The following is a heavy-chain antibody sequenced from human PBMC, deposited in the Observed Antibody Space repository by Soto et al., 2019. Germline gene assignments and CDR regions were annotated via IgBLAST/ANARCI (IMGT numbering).Heavy chain of an antibody. D-gene: IGHD3-10*01. CDR1: GFNFRSYA. Sequence: GGSLRLSCTASGFNFRSYAMSWVRQAPGKGLEWVSIISSNGESTYHTGATYYADSVRGRFTISRDNSKNTLYLQMNSLRAEDTAVYYCARGDSGTLFDYWGQGTLVTVSS. V-gene: IGHV3-23*01. CDR3: ARGDSGTLFDY. J-gene: IGHJ4*02. CDR2: ISSNGEST.